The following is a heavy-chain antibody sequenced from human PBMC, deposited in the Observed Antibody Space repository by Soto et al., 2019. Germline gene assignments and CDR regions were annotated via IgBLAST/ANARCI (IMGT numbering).Heavy chain of an antibody. CDR2: MNPNSGNT. Sequence: QVQLVQSGAEVKKSGASVKVSCKASGYTFTSHDINWVRQATGQGLEWMGWMNPNSGNTGYAQKFQGRVTMTRTTSTSTANMELSSLTSEDTAVYYGARWDYGGHARFDYWGQGTLVTVSS. CDR3: ARWDYGGHARFDY. CDR1: GYTFTSHD. J-gene: IGHJ4*02. D-gene: IGHD4-17*01. V-gene: IGHV1-8*01.